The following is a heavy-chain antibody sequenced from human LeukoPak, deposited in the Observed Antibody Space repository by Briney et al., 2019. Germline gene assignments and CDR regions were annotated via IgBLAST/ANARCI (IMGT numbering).Heavy chain of an antibody. CDR2: INAGNGNT. D-gene: IGHD3-9*01. CDR3: ARGYDILTGYPAGY. V-gene: IGHV1-3*01. J-gene: IGHJ4*02. CDR1: GYTFTSYA. Sequence: GASVKVSCRASGYTFTSYAMHWVRQAPGQRLEWMGWINAGNGNTKYSQKFQGRVTITRDTSASTAYMELSSLRSEDTAAYYCARGYDILTGYPAGYWGEGTLVTVSS.